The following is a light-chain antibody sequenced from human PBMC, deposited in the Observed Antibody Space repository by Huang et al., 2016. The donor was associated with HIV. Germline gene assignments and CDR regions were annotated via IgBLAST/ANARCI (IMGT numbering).Light chain of an antibody. V-gene: IGKV3-11*01. CDR2: DAS. J-gene: IGKJ4*01. Sequence: EIVLTQSPATLSLSPGERATLSCRASQTVSSYLAWYQQKPGQAPRLLIYDASNRATGIPARFSGSGSGTDFPRTISSLEPEDFAVYYCQLRSTWPGDTFGGGTKVEIK. CDR1: QTVSSY. CDR3: QLRSTWPGDT.